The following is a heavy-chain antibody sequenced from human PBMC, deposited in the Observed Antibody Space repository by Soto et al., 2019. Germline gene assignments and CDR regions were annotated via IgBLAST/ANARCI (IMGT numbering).Heavy chain of an antibody. D-gene: IGHD2-2*01. CDR2: IGTSAST. J-gene: IGHJ4*02. CDR1: GCTFSSYS. CDR3: ADLSRYCTSSNCD. Sequence: DVRLLESGGGLVQPGGSLRLSCAASGCTFSSYSMSWVRQAPGKGLEWVSTIGTSASTYYGDSVRGRFTISRDNSRNTLYLQMNSLRAEDTAVYYCADLSRYCTSSNCDWGQGTLVTVSS. V-gene: IGHV3-23*01.